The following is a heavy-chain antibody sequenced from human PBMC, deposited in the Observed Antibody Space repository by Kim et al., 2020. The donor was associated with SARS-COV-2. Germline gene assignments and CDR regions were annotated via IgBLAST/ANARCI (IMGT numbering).Heavy chain of an antibody. V-gene: IGHV1-69*01. Sequence: AQKFQGRVTITADESTSTAYMELSSLRSEDTAVYYCARGAGWLQGNAFDIWGQGTMVTVSS. CDR3: ARGAGWLQGNAFDI. J-gene: IGHJ3*02. D-gene: IGHD5-12*01.